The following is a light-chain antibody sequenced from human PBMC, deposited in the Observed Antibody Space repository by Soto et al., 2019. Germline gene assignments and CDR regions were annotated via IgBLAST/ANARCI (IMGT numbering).Light chain of an antibody. CDR1: QSVSSSY. CDR2: GAS. V-gene: IGKV3-20*01. CDR3: QQYGSSPPYT. Sequence: EIVLTQSPGTLSLSPGERATLSCRASQSVSSSYLAWYQQKPGQAPRLLIYGASSRATGIPDRFSGSGSGTYFTLTISRLAPEDFAVYYWQQYGSSPPYTFGQGTKLEIK. J-gene: IGKJ2*01.